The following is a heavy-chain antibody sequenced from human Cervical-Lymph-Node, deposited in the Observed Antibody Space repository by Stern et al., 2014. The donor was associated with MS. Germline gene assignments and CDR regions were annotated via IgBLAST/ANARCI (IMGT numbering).Heavy chain of an antibody. CDR2: ISYDGRNE. CDR3: AKGRTVAGKGVGAFDV. D-gene: IGHD6-19*01. Sequence: VQLVESGGGVVQPGRSLRLSCAASGFTFSNFGMHWVRQAPGKGPEWVTLISYDGRNEYYADFVKGRFTISRDDSKNKVYLQLDSLRPEDTAVYYCAKGRTVAGKGVGAFDVWGQGTLVNVSS. J-gene: IGHJ3*01. V-gene: IGHV3-30*18. CDR1: GFTFSNFG.